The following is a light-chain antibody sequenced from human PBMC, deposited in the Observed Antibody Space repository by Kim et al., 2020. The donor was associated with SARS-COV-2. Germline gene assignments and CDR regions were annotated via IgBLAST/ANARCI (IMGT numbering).Light chain of an antibody. V-gene: IGKV3-15*01. J-gene: IGKJ2*01. Sequence: LAPREGATLSCRATQSFTTKLAWYQHKPGQAPRLLIYGASTRATGVPARFSGSGSGTEFTLSISSLQSEDFAVYYCQQYSDWPQFGQGTKLEI. CDR3: QQYSDWPQ. CDR1: QSFTTK. CDR2: GAS.